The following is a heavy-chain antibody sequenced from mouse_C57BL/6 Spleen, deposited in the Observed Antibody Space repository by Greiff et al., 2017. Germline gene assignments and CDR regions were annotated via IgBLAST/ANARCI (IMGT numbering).Heavy chain of an antibody. CDR2: INPNNGGT. CDR1: GYTFTDYN. CDR3: ARDGGLGDWYFDV. V-gene: IGHV1-22*01. Sequence: VQLKQSGPELVKPGASVKMSCKASGYTFTDYNMHWVKQSHGKSLEWIGYINPNNGGTSYNQKFKGKATLTVNKSSSTAYMELRSLTSEDSAVYYCARDGGLGDWYFDVWGTGTTVTVSS. J-gene: IGHJ1*03. D-gene: IGHD2-2*01.